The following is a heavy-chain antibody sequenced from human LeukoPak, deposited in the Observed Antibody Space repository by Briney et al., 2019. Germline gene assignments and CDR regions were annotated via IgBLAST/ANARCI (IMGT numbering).Heavy chain of an antibody. J-gene: IGHJ4*02. CDR2: INPSIGNT. D-gene: IGHD2-21*01. V-gene: IGHV1-46*01. CDR1: GYTFTSHY. CDR3: ARGGCGGECSFDY. Sequence: ASVKVSCKTSGYTFTSHYIHWVRQVPGQGLEWMGIINPSIGNTDYAQKFQGRVTMTKDTSTRTVYMELSSLRSDDTAVYYCARGGCGGECSFDYWGQGTLVTVSS.